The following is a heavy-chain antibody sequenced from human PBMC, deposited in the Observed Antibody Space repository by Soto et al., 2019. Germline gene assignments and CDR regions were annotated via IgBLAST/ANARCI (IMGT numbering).Heavy chain of an antibody. CDR2: IYYSGST. J-gene: IGHJ6*02. Sequence: SETLSLTCTVSGGSISSYYWSWIRQPPGKGLEWIGYIYYSGSTNYNPSLKSRVTIPVDTSKNQFSLKLSSVTAADTAVYYCARDSNRDPQRYMGTQHHDGMGVWGQGTTVTVS. V-gene: IGHV4-59*01. CDR1: GGSISSYY. D-gene: IGHD3-9*01. CDR3: ARDSNRDPQRYMGTQHHDGMGV.